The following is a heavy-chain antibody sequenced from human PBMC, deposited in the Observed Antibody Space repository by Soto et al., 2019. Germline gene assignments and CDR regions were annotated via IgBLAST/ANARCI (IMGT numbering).Heavy chain of an antibody. Sequence: GGSLRLSCAASGFTVSSNYMSWVRQAPGKGLEWVSVIYSGGSTYYADSVKGRFTISRDNSKNTLYLQMNSPRAEDTAVYYCARLLSGYDKAFDYWGQGTLVTVSS. V-gene: IGHV3-66*04. CDR1: GFTVSSNY. D-gene: IGHD5-12*01. CDR2: IYSGGST. J-gene: IGHJ4*02. CDR3: ARLLSGYDKAFDY.